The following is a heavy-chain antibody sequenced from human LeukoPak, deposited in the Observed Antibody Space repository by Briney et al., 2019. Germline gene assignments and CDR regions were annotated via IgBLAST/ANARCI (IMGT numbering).Heavy chain of an antibody. CDR3: AKDGRSGGWPEV. CDR2: IWYDGSNK. D-gene: IGHD6-19*01. J-gene: IGHJ4*02. Sequence: GGSLRLSWAASGFTFSSYGMHWVRQAPGKGLEWVAVIWYDGSNKYYADSVKGRFTISRDNSKNTLYLQMNSLGAEDTAVYYCAKDGRSGGWPEVWGQGTLVTVSS. CDR1: GFTFSSYG. V-gene: IGHV3-33*06.